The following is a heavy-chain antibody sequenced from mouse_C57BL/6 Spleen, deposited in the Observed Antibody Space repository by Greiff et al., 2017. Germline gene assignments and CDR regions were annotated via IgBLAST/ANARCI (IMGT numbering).Heavy chain of an antibody. D-gene: IGHD1-2*01. V-gene: IGHV5-17*01. CDR3: GRYWFMDY. CDR2: ISSGNSTI. Sequence: EVKLVESGGGLVKPGGSLKLSCAASGFTFSDYGMHWVRQAPEEGLEWVAYISSGNSTIYYADTVKGRFTISRDNAKITRFLQVASLRSEDTAVYYCGRYWFMDYWGQGTTLTVSS. J-gene: IGHJ2*01. CDR1: GFTFSDYG.